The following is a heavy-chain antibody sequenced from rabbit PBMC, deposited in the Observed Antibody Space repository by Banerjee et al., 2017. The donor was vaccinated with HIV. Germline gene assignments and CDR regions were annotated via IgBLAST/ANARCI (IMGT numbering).Heavy chain of an antibody. J-gene: IGHJ4*01. CDR1: GFSFRNKYV. Sequence: QSLEESGGDLVKPEGSLTLTCTASGFSFRNKYVMCWVRQAPGKGLEWIACINTSSGSTVYATWAKGRFTISKPSSTTVTLQMTSLTAADTATYFCARYIYGWNFNLWGPGTLVTVS. D-gene: IGHD6-1*01. CDR3: ARYIYGWNFNL. CDR2: INTSSGST. V-gene: IGHV1S40*01.